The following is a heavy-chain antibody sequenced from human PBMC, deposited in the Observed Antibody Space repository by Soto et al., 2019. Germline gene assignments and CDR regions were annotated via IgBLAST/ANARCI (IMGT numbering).Heavy chain of an antibody. CDR2: IFSGGST. D-gene: IGHD6-19*01. CDR1: GLTVRSSY. CDR3: VGEVGGGGWYYYYFGMDA. Sequence: EVQLVETGGGLIQPGGSLRLSCAASGLTVRSSYMSWVRQAPGKGLEWVSLIFSGGSTYYADSVKGRFTISRDNSKNMVYLPMNSLRAEDTAVYYCVGEVGGGGWYYYYFGMDAWGQGTTVTVSS. V-gene: IGHV3-53*02. J-gene: IGHJ6*02.